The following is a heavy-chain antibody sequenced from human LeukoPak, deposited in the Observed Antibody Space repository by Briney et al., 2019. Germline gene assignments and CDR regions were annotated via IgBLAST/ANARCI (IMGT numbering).Heavy chain of an antibody. CDR1: GGSISSGSYY. D-gene: IGHD6-19*01. V-gene: IGHV4-61*02. CDR3: ARDGLYSSGWSDAFDI. Sequence: SETLSLTCTVSGGSISSGSYYWSWIRQPAGKGLEWIGRIYTSGSTNYNPSPKSRVTISVDTSKNQFSLKLSSVTAADAAVYYCARDGLYSSGWSDAFDIWGQGTMVTVSS. CDR2: IYTSGST. J-gene: IGHJ3*02.